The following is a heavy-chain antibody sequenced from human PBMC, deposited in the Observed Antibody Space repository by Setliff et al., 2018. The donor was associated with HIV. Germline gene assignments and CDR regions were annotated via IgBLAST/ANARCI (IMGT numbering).Heavy chain of an antibody. D-gene: IGHD3-9*01. CDR1: GGPIISGGYY. CDR2: IYYNGNT. V-gene: IGHV4-31*03. Sequence: KASETLSLTCSVSGGPIISGGYYWSWIRQHPETGLEWIGYIYYNGNTFYNPSPQSRVTISMDTTKNEFSLKLTSVTAADTAVYFCASSTRKYFDFFTDTRATYPPYYFDCWGQGTLVTVSS. CDR3: ASSTRKYFDFFTDTRATYPPYYFDC. J-gene: IGHJ4*02.